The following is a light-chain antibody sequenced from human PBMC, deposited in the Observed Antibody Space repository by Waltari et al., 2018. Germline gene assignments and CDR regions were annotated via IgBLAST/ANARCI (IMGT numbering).Light chain of an antibody. Sequence: DIQMTQSPSTLSASLGDRVTITCLASQSITNWLAWYHQNPGKAPELLIYRASNLESRVPARFGGSGSGTEFTLTISSLQPDDFATYYCQQYDNYWTFGQGTKVEIK. V-gene: IGKV1-5*03. CDR1: QSITNW. J-gene: IGKJ1*01. CDR2: RAS. CDR3: QQYDNYWT.